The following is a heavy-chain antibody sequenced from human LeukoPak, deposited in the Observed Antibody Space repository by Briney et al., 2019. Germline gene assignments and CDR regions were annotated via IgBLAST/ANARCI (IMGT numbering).Heavy chain of an antibody. CDR2: INQSGST. Sequence: SETLSLTCAVYGGSFSGYYWSWIRQPPGKGLEWIGEINQSGSTNYHPSLKSRVTISVDTSKNQLSLKLTSVTAADTALYYCSRSGLTGMREYGRADYYYYGMDLWGQGTAVTV. D-gene: IGHD1-26*01. J-gene: IGHJ6*02. CDR1: GGSFSGYY. CDR3: SRSGLTGMREYGRADYYYYGMDL. V-gene: IGHV4-34*01.